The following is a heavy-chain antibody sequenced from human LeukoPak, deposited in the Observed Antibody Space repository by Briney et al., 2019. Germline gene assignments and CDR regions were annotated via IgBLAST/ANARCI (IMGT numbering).Heavy chain of an antibody. Sequence: SETLSLTCTVSGASIKTYYWSWIRQPPGKGLEWIGHSGSTNYNPSLKSRVTISVDTSKNQFSLKLTSVTAADTAVHYCARHGNWNSRQYYFDYWGQGTLVTVSS. CDR2: SGST. D-gene: IGHD1-7*01. V-gene: IGHV4-59*08. J-gene: IGHJ4*02. CDR3: ARHGNWNSRQYYFDY. CDR1: GASIKTYY.